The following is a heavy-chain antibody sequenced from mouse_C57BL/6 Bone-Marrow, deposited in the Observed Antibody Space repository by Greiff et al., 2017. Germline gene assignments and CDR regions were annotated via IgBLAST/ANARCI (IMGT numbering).Heavy chain of an antibody. D-gene: IGHD2-2*01. CDR2: LWSGGST. CDR1: GFSLTSYG. Sequence: VKLVESGPGLVQPSQSLSITCTVSGFSLTSYGVHWVRQSPGKGLEWLGVLWSGGSTDYNAAFISRLSISKDNSKSQVFFKMNSLQADDTAIYYCARKWLRRRRPYYYAMDYWGQGTSVTVSS. V-gene: IGHV2-2*01. CDR3: ARKWLRRRRPYYYAMDY. J-gene: IGHJ4*01.